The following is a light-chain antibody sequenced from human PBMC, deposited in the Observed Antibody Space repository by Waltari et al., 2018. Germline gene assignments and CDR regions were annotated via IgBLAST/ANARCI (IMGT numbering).Light chain of an antibody. V-gene: IGKV1-12*01. CDR1: PDINNY. CDR3: QQANSFPWT. Sequence: DVQMTQSPSSVSASVGDRVTIICRASPDINNYLAWYQQKPGKAPKVLIYAASTLESGVPSRFSGSGSGAEFTLTINSLQPEDFATYYCQQANSFPWTFGQGTKVEIK. CDR2: AAS. J-gene: IGKJ1*01.